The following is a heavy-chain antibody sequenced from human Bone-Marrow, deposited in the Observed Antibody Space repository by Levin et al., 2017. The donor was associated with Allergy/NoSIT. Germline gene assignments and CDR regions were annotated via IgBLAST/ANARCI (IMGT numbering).Heavy chain of an antibody. Sequence: GESLKISCAASGFTFSSYGMHWVRQAPGKGLEWVAVISYDGSNKYYADSVKGRFTISRDNSKNTLYLQMNSLRAEDTAVYYCAKDLGSSGWYFDLGAFDIWGQGTMVTVSS. CDR2: ISYDGSNK. D-gene: IGHD6-19*01. J-gene: IGHJ3*02. V-gene: IGHV3-30*18. CDR1: GFTFSSYG. CDR3: AKDLGSSGWYFDLGAFDI.